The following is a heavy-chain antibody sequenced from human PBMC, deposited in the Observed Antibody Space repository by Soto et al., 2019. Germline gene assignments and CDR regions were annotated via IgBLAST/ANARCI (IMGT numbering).Heavy chain of an antibody. J-gene: IGHJ4*02. CDR1: GFTFSSYG. D-gene: IGHD5-18*01. CDR2: ISYDGSNK. Sequence: PGGSLRLSCAASGFTFSSYGMHWVRQAPGKGLEWVAVISYDGSNKYYADSVKGRFTISRDNSKNTLYLQMNSLRAEDTAVYYCAKNPIQLWFGYYFDYWGQGTLVTVSS. V-gene: IGHV3-30*18. CDR3: AKNPIQLWFGYYFDY.